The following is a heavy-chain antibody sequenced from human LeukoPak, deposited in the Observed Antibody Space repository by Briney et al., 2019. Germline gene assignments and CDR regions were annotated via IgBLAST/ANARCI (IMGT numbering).Heavy chain of an antibody. V-gene: IGHV3-48*01. CDR3: ARAELYYYDSSGYFSFDY. J-gene: IGHJ4*02. Sequence: PGGSLRLSCAASGFTFSSYSMNWVRQAPGKGLEWVSYISSSSSTIYYADSVKGRFTISRDNAKNSLYLQMNSLRAEDTAVYYCARAELYYYDSSGYFSFDYWGQGTLVTVSS. CDR1: GFTFSSYS. D-gene: IGHD3-22*01. CDR2: ISSSSSTI.